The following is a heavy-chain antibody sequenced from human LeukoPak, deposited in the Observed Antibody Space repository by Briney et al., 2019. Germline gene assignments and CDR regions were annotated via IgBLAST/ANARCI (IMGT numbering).Heavy chain of an antibody. J-gene: IGHJ6*02. CDR3: ARVGWDPPNYYYYGMDV. V-gene: IGHV3-30-3*01. CDR2: ISYDGSNK. CDR1: GFTFSSYA. Sequence: PGRSLRLSCAASGFTFSSYAMHWVRQAPSKGLEWVAVISYDGSNKYYADSVKGRFTISRDNSKNTLYLQMNSLRAEDTAVYYCARVGWDPPNYYYYGMDVWGQGTTVTVSS. D-gene: IGHD1-26*01.